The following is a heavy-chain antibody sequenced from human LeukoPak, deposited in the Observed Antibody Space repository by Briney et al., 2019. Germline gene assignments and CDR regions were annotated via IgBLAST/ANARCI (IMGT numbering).Heavy chain of an antibody. J-gene: IGHJ6*02. D-gene: IGHD5-24*01. CDR3: AKSDGLHPSYGMDV. V-gene: IGHV3-64*01. CDR1: GFTFSANA. CDR2: ISSNGGST. Sequence: PGGSLRLSCAASGFTFSANAMHWVRQAPGKGLEYVSGISSNGGSTYYANSVKGTFTTSRDNSKNTLYVQMGSLRAEDMAVYYCAKSDGLHPSYGMDVWGQGTTVTASS.